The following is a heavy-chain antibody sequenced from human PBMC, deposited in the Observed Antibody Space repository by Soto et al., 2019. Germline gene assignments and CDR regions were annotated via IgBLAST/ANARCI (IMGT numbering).Heavy chain of an antibody. Sequence: PSETLPLTCTVSGGSISSYYWIWIRQPPGKGLEWIGYIFYSGSTNYNPSLKSRVTISVDTSKNQFSLNLSFVTAADTAVYYCATMGTPATGLYYFDYWGQGTLVTVSS. J-gene: IGHJ4*02. CDR1: GGSISSYY. V-gene: IGHV4-59*08. CDR3: ATMGTPATGLYYFDY. CDR2: IFYSGST. D-gene: IGHD1-7*01.